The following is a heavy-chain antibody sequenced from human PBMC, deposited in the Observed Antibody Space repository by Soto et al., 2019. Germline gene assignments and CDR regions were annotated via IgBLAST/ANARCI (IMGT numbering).Heavy chain of an antibody. Sequence: SETLSLTCAVYGGSFSGYYWSWIRQPPGKGLEWIGEINHSGSTNYNPSLKSRVTISVDTSKNQFSLKLSSVTAADTAVYYCARASVFGVVINWFDPWGQGTLVTVSS. V-gene: IGHV4-34*01. CDR3: ARASVFGVVINWFDP. CDR2: INHSGST. D-gene: IGHD3-3*01. J-gene: IGHJ5*02. CDR1: GGSFSGYY.